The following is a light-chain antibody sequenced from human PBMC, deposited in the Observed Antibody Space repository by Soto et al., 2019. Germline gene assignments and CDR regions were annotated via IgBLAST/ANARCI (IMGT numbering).Light chain of an antibody. CDR1: SSDVGGFNY. CDR2: EVT. J-gene: IGLJ1*01. Sequence: QSVLTQPASVSGSPGQSITISCTGTSSDVGGFNYVSWYQQHPGKAPKLMISEVTNRPSGVSNRFSGSKSGNTASLTISGLQAEDEADYYCSSYTRYSTPHVFGTGTKSPS. V-gene: IGLV2-14*01. CDR3: SSYTRYSTPHV.